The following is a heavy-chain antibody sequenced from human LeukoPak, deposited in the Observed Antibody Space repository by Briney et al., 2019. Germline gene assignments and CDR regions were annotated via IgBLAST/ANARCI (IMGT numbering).Heavy chain of an antibody. J-gene: IGHJ4*02. V-gene: IGHV3-21*01. CDR1: GFTFSSYS. D-gene: IGHD6-13*01. CDR2: ISSSSSYI. CDR3: AREGAAAGNYFDY. Sequence: GGSLRLSCAASGFTFSSYSMNWVRQAPGKGLEWVSSISSSSSYIHYADSVKGRFTISRDNAKNSLYLQMNSLRAEDTAVYYCAREGAAAGNYFDYWGQGTLVTVSS.